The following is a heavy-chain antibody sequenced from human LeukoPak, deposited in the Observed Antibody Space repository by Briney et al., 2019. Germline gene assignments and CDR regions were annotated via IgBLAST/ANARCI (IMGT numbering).Heavy chain of an antibody. CDR3: AKELLGPTRGYSGYDPYYFDY. J-gene: IGHJ4*02. V-gene: IGHV3-30*18. D-gene: IGHD5-12*01. Sequence: PGRSLRLSCAASGFTFSSYGMHWVRQAPGKGLEWVAVISYDGSNKYYADSVKGRFTISRDNSKNTLYLQMNSLRAKGTAVYYCAKELLGPTRGYSGYDPYYFDYWGQGTLVTVSS. CDR1: GFTFSSYG. CDR2: ISYDGSNK.